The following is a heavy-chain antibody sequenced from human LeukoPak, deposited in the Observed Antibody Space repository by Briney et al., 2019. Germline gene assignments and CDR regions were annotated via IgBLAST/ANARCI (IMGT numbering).Heavy chain of an antibody. CDR3: ARDPRKYYCDSSGFDY. V-gene: IGHV3-74*01. J-gene: IGHJ4*02. CDR2: INSDGGST. CDR1: GFTFSSYW. Sequence: GGSLRLSCAASGFTFSSYWMHWVRQAPGKGLVWVSHINSDGGSTRFDDSKKGGFTISRDNAKNTLYLQMHSLRDEATTVYYCARDPRKYYCDSSGFDYWGQGTLVTVSS. D-gene: IGHD3-22*01.